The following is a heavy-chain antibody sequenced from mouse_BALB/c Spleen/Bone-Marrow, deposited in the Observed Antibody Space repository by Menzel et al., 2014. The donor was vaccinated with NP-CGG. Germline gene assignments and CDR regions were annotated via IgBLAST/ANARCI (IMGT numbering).Heavy chain of an antibody. D-gene: IGHD1-2*01. J-gene: IGHJ4*01. Sequence: VQLKESGAELVKPGASVKLSCTASGFNIKDTYMHWVKQRPEQGLEWIGRIDPANGNTKYDPKFQGKATITTDTSSNTAYLQVSSLTSEDTAVYYCASATTATYYAMDYWGQGTSVPVSS. V-gene: IGHV14-3*02. CDR3: ASATTATYYAMDY. CDR2: IDPANGNT. CDR1: GFNIKDTY.